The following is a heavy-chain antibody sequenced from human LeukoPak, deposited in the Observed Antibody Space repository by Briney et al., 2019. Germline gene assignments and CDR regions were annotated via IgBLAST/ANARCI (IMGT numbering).Heavy chain of an antibody. Sequence: GRSLRLSCAASGFSFNTYAMHRVRQAPGQGLEWVALIWHDGSHKFYSNSVRGQFTISRDNSKNTVSLQMNNLRPEDTAVYYCAREIFGSGSYADFWGQGTLVTVSS. V-gene: IGHV3-33*01. CDR3: AREIFGSGSYADF. J-gene: IGHJ4*02. CDR2: IWHDGSHK. CDR1: GFSFNTYA. D-gene: IGHD3-10*01.